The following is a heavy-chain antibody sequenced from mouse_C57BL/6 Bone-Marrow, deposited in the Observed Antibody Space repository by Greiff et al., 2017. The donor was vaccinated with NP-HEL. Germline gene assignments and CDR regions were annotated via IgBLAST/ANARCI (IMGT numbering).Heavy chain of an antibody. D-gene: IGHD1-1*01. CDR3: AKAGPNVYGSNYYAMDY. CDR1: GYTFTSYG. J-gene: IGHJ4*01. CDR2: IYPRSGNT. Sequence: VQLQQPGAELARPGASVKLSCKASGYTFTSYGIGWVKQRTGQGLEWIGEIYPRSGNTYYNEKFKGKATLTADKSSSTAYMELRSLTSEDSAVYFCAKAGPNVYGSNYYAMDYWGQGTSVTVSS. V-gene: IGHV1-81*01.